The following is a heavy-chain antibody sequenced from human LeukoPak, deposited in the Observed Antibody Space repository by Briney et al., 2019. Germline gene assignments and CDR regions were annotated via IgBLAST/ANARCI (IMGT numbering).Heavy chain of an antibody. CDR1: GFTFSSYG. D-gene: IGHD5-18*01. CDR2: ISYDGSNK. J-gene: IGHJ3*02. V-gene: IGHV3-30*03. Sequence: PGGSLRLSCAASGFTFSSYGMHWVRQAPGKGLEWVAVISYDGSNKYYADSVKGRFTISRDNSKNTLYLQMDSLRAEDTAVYYCVRWEVAGYNYGFSAFDIWGQGTMVTVSS. CDR3: VRWEVAGYNYGFSAFDI.